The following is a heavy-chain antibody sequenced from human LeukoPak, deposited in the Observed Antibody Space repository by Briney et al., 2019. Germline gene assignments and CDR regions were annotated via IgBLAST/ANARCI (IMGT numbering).Heavy chain of an antibody. CDR2: INHSGST. CDR3: ARRGSITMVRGGGGWVDP. Sequence: SETLSLTCAVYGGSFSGYYWSWIRQPPGKGLEWIGEINHSGSTYYNPSLKSRVTISVDTSKNQFSLKLSSVTAADTAVYYCARRGSITMVRGGGGWVDPWGQGTLVTVSS. CDR1: GGSFSGYY. D-gene: IGHD3-10*01. J-gene: IGHJ5*02. V-gene: IGHV4-34*01.